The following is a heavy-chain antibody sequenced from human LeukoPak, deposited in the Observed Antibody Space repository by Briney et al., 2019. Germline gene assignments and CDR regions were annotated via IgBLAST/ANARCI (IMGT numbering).Heavy chain of an antibody. D-gene: IGHD4-17*01. CDR3: GRDPNGDYVGAFEF. J-gene: IGHJ3*01. V-gene: IGHV3-23*01. CDR2: IGGSGSNT. CDR1: EFPFSAYA. Sequence: GGSLRLSCVASEFPFSAYAMTWVRLTPGKGLEWVSSIGGSGSNTNYADSVRGRFTISRDNSKNTLYLQMNSLRAEDTAVYYCGRDPNGDYVGAFEFWGQGTLVSVSS.